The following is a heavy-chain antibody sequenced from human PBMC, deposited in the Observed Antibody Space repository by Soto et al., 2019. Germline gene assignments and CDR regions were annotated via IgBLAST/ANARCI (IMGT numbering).Heavy chain of an antibody. Sequence: GGSLRLSCAASGFTFSSYSMSWVRQAPGKGLEWVSTISGGTYYSDSVKGRFTISRDNSKNTLYLQMNSLRAEDTAVYYCAKLLPRAFDIWGLGTMVTVSS. CDR1: GFTFSSYS. D-gene: IGHD2-15*01. CDR3: AKLLPRAFDI. CDR2: ISGGT. J-gene: IGHJ3*02. V-gene: IGHV3-23*01.